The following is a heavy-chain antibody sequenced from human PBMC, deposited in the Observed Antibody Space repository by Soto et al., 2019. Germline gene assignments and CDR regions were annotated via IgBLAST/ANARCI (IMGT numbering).Heavy chain of an antibody. Sequence: QVQLVQSGAEVKKPGASVQVSCKASGYTFTNYALHWVRQAPGQRLEWVGWINGGNGNTKYSQKLQGRVTIIRDTSASTGYMELSSLRYEDTAVYYCATESGSYPIYYFDYWGQGTLVTVSS. V-gene: IGHV1-3*01. J-gene: IGHJ4*02. D-gene: IGHD1-26*01. CDR3: ATESGSYPIYYFDY. CDR1: GYTFTNYA. CDR2: INGGNGNT.